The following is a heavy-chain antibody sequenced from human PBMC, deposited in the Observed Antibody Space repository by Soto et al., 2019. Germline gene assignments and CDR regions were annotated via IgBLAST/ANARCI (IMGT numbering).Heavy chain of an antibody. CDR3: ARDTYTYAFDI. V-gene: IGHV3-53*01. D-gene: IGHD2-2*02. CDR1: GFTVSSNY. CDR2: IYSGGST. Sequence: QPGGSLRLSCAASGFTVSSNYMSWVRQAPGKGLEWVSVIYSGGSTYYADSVKGRFTISRDNSKNTLYLQMNSLRAEDTAVYYCARDTYTYAFDIWGQGTMVTVSS. J-gene: IGHJ3*02.